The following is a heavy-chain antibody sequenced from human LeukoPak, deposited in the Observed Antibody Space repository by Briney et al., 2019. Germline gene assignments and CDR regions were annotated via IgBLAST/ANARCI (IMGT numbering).Heavy chain of an antibody. D-gene: IGHD5-18*01. CDR1: GFTFSSYA. Sequence: PGGSLRLSCAASGFTFSSYAMHWVRQAPGKGLEYVSAISSNGDSTYYANSVKGRFTISRDNSKNTLHLQMGSLRAEDMAVYYCASGYSYFYFDYWGQGTLVTVSS. J-gene: IGHJ4*02. V-gene: IGHV3-64*01. CDR2: ISSNGDST. CDR3: ASGYSYFYFDY.